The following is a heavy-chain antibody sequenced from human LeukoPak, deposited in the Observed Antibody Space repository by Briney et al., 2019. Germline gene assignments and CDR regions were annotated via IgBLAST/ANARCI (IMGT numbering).Heavy chain of an antibody. CDR2: ISSRSSTI. Sequence: PGGSLRLSCAASGFTFSTHDLNWVRQAPGKGLEWVSFISSRSSTIYYADSVKGRFTISRDNAKNSLYLQMNSLRAEDTAVYYCARGGIITSYAFEIWGQGTMVTVSS. V-gene: IGHV3-48*04. J-gene: IGHJ3*02. D-gene: IGHD1-26*01. CDR3: ARGGIITSYAFEI. CDR1: GFTFSTHD.